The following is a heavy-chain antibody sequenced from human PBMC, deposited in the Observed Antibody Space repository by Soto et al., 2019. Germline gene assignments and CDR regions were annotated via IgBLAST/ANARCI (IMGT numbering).Heavy chain of an antibody. D-gene: IGHD3-3*01. CDR1: GYTFTSYG. Sequence: GASVKVSCKASGYTFTSYGISWVRQAPGQGLEGMGWISAYNGNTNYAQKLQGRVTMTTDTSTSTAYMELRSLRSDDTAVYYCARGRLADYYDFWSGYYSVPYYYGMDVWGQGTPVTVSS. J-gene: IGHJ6*02. V-gene: IGHV1-18*04. CDR3: ARGRLADYYDFWSGYYSVPYYYGMDV. CDR2: ISAYNGNT.